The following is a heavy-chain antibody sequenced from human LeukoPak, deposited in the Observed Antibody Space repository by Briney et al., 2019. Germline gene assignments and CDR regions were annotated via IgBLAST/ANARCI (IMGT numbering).Heavy chain of an antibody. D-gene: IGHD3-10*01. CDR2: IWYDGSNK. CDR1: GFTFSSYA. CDR3: ARMVRGVGPVDY. Sequence: GGSLRLSCAASGFTFSSYAIHWIRQAPGKGLEWVAVIWYDGSNKYYADSVKGRFTISRDNSKNTLYLQMNSLRAEDTAVYYCARMVRGVGPVDYWGQGTLVTVSS. V-gene: IGHV3-33*08. J-gene: IGHJ4*02.